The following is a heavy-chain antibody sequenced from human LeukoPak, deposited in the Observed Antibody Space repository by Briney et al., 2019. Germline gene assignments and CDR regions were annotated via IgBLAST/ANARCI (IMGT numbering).Heavy chain of an antibody. J-gene: IGHJ6*02. V-gene: IGHV3-20*01. CDR1: GFTFDDYG. CDR2: INWNGGST. Sequence: RTGGSLRLSCAASGFTFDDYGMSWVRQAPGKGLEWVSGINWNGGSTGYADSVKGRFTISRDNAKNSLYLQMNSLRAEDTALYHCARDLGASIAGNPYKGMDVWGQGTTVTVSS. CDR3: ARDLGASIAGNPYKGMDV. D-gene: IGHD6-6*01.